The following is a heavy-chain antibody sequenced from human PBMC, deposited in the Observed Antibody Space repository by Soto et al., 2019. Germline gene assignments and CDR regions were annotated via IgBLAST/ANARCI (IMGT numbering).Heavy chain of an antibody. V-gene: IGHV3-73*01. CDR1: GFTFSCPA. D-gene: IGHD2-2*01. CDR3: TVGVVVKAATDY. Sequence: GGSLRLSCAGSGFTFSCPAIHWVRQASGKGLEWVGRIRSKSNDYATSYATSVKGRFTISRDDSKNTAYLQMDRLETEDTAVYYCTVGVVVKAATDYWGQGTLVTVSS. CDR2: IRSKSNDYAT. J-gene: IGHJ4*02.